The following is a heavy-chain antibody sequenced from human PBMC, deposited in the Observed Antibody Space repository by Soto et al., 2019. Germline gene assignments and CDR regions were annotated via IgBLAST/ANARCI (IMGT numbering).Heavy chain of an antibody. V-gene: IGHV1-69*13. D-gene: IGHD2-15*01. Sequence: GASVKVSCKASGGPFSTYAISWVRQAPGQGLEWMGGIIPIFGTANYAQKFQGRVTITADESTSTAYMELSSLRSEDTAIYYCARASSGCGGSCYQRDYKYGMDVWGLGTTDTVSS. CDR3: ARASSGCGGSCYQRDYKYGMDV. J-gene: IGHJ6*02. CDR1: GGPFSTYA. CDR2: IIPIFGTA.